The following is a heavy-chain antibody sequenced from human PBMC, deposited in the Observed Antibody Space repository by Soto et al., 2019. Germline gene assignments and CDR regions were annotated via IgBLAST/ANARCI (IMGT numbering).Heavy chain of an antibody. J-gene: IGHJ5*02. CDR3: AKSWGLKRFFAP. Sequence: QVHLEESGPGLVKPSETLSLTCDVSGGSITTSDWWTWFRQPPGKWVEWIGEVFHSGSTTYNPSLDARATISVDKSKNQFSLKLISGTAAAAALYYCAKSWGLKRFFAPWGKGTLVIVSP. CDR2: VFHSGST. CDR1: GGSITTSDW. D-gene: IGHD1-26*01. V-gene: IGHV4-4*02.